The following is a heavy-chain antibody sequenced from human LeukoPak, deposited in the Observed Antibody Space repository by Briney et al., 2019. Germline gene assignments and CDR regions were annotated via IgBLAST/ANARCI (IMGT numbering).Heavy chain of an antibody. J-gene: IGHJ4*02. Sequence: GRSLRLSCAASGFTFSSYAMHWVRQAPGKGLEWVAVISYDGSNKYYADSVKGRFTISRDTSKNTLYLQMNSLRAQDTAVYYCARERCYCASGRYGADFDCWGQGTLVSVSS. CDR3: ARERCYCASGRYGADFDC. CDR1: GFTFSSYA. D-gene: IGHD3-10*01. CDR2: ISYDGSNK. V-gene: IGHV3-30*04.